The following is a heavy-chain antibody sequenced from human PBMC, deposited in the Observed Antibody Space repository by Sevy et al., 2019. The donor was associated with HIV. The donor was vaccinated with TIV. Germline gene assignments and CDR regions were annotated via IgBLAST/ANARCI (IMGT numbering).Heavy chain of an antibody. D-gene: IGHD5-18*01. Sequence: GGSLRLSCEASGFTVSGNYMTWVRQAPGKGLEGVSVIYSDGTTYHADSVKDRFTISRDNFKNTLYLQMNSLRAEDTAVYYCARGKSGYGYALNYWGQGTLVTVSS. J-gene: IGHJ4*02. CDR2: IYSDGTT. CDR1: GFTVSGNY. V-gene: IGHV3-66*01. CDR3: ARGKSGYGYALNY.